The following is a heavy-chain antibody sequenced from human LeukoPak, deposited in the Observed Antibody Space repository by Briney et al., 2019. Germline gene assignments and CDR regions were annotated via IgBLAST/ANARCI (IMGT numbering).Heavy chain of an antibody. CDR2: IYYSGST. J-gene: IGHJ3*02. CDR1: GCSISSSSYY. Sequence: SETLSLTCTVSGCSISSSSYYWGWIRQPPGKGLEWIGSIYYSGSTYYNPSLKSRVTISVDTSKNQFSLKLSSVTAADTAVYYCARHFQLDARDAFDIWGQGTMVTVSS. D-gene: IGHD5-18*01. CDR3: ARHFQLDARDAFDI. V-gene: IGHV4-39*01.